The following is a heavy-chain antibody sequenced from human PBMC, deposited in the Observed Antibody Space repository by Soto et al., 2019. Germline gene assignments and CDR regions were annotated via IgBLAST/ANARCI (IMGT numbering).Heavy chain of an antibody. Sequence: GGSLRLSCAASGFTFSSYAMHWVRQAPGKGLEWVAVISYDGSNKYYADSVKGRFTISRDNSKNTLYLQMNSLRAEDTAVYYCARDASTIFGVVIMPKNYYYYYGTDVWGQGTTVTVSS. V-gene: IGHV3-30-3*01. J-gene: IGHJ6*02. D-gene: IGHD3-3*01. CDR1: GFTFSSYA. CDR2: ISYDGSNK. CDR3: ARDASTIFGVVIMPKNYYYYYGTDV.